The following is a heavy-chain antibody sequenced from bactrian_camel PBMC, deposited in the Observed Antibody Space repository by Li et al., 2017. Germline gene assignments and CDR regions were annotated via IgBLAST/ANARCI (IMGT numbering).Heavy chain of an antibody. J-gene: IGHJ4*01. CDR2: ITPGGGST. CDR3: ATGVYCANVLSPSEYDT. Sequence: VQLVESGGGLVQPGGSLRLSCAASGFIFGAATMNWVRQAPGKGLEWVSSITPGGGSTYYADSVKGRFTISRDSAKTTLFLEMNSLKPDDTAMYYCATGVYCANVLSPSEYDTWGQGTQVTVS. CDR1: GFIFGAAT. V-gene: IGHV3S31*01. D-gene: IGHD3*01.